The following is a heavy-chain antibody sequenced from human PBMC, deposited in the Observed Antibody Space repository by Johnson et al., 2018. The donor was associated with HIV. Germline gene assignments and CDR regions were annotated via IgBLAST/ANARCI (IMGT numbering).Heavy chain of an antibody. CDR2: INTDGTNS. CDR1: GFIFSNYW. CDR3: ARGGGWATDAFDI. Sequence: VQLVESGGGVVQTGGSLRLSCVASGFIFSNYWMHWVRQAPGKGLVWVSRINTDGTNSAFADFLKGRSTISRDNAKSTLYLQMNSLRAGDTAVYYCARGGGWATDAFDIWGQGTMVTVSS. J-gene: IGHJ3*02. D-gene: IGHD5-12*01. V-gene: IGHV3-74*02.